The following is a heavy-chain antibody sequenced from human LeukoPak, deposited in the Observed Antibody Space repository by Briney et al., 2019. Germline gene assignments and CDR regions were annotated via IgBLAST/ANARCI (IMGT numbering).Heavy chain of an antibody. D-gene: IGHD4-17*01. Sequence: PGGSLRLSCAASGFTLSNYAMSWVRQAPGKGLEWVSAISGSGGSTYYADSVKGRFTISRDNSKNTLYLQMNSLRAEDTAVYYCAREKVGTTDYWGQGTLVTVSS. CDR2: ISGSGGST. CDR3: AREKVGTTDY. J-gene: IGHJ4*02. CDR1: GFTLSNYA. V-gene: IGHV3-23*01.